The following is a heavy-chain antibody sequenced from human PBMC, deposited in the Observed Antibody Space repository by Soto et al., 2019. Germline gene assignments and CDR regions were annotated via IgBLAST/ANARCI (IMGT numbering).Heavy chain of an antibody. CDR3: AESVPGSDYYYGMDV. Sequence: SVKVSCKASGFTFTSSAVRWVRQARGQRLEWIGWIVVGSGNTNYAQKFQERVTITRDMSTSTAYMELSSLRSEDTAVYYCAESVPGSDYYYGMDVWGQGTTVTVSS. J-gene: IGHJ6*02. CDR2: IVVGSGNT. CDR1: GFTFTSSA. V-gene: IGHV1-58*01.